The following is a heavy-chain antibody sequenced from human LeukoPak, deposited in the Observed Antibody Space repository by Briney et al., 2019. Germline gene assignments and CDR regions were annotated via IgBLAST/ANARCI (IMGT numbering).Heavy chain of an antibody. CDR2: IYYSGTP. CDR3: ARSPSGTGTFFDY. Sequence: PSETLSLTCTVSGGSISSYYWSWIRQPPGKGLEWIGYIYYSGTPTYNPSLKTRVTISVATSKNQFSLKLSSVTAADTAVYYCARSPSGTGTFFDYWGQGTLVTVSS. D-gene: IGHD3-10*01. V-gene: IGHV4-59*08. CDR1: GGSISSYY. J-gene: IGHJ4*02.